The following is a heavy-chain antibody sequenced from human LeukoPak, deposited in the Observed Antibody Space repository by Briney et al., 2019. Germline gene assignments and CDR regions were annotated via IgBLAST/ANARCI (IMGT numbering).Heavy chain of an antibody. CDR1: GGSFSGYY. CDR2: INHSGST. CDR3: ARDYPSYSSSSNWFDP. V-gene: IGHV4-34*01. Sequence: PSETLSLTCAVYGGSFSGYYWSWIRQPPGKGLEWIGEINHSGSTNYNPSLKSRVTISVDTSKNQFSLKLSSVTAADTAVYYCARDYPSYSSSSNWFDPWGQGTLVTVSS. J-gene: IGHJ5*02. D-gene: IGHD6-6*01.